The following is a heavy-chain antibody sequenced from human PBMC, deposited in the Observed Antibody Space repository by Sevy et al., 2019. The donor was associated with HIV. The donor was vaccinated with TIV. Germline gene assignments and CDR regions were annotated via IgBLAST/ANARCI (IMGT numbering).Heavy chain of an antibody. CDR2: IGGGET. CDR3: AKDAYSFNVNYDSFDV. J-gene: IGHJ3*01. CDR1: GFDFHNFA. V-gene: IGHV3-23*01. Sequence: GGSLRLSCVASGFDFHNFAMNWVRQAPGMGLEWVALIGGGETDHADSVKGRFIVSRDNSKNTLYLQMSSLRVEDTAVYFCAKDAYSFNVNYDSFDVWGQGTMVTVSS. D-gene: IGHD4-4*01.